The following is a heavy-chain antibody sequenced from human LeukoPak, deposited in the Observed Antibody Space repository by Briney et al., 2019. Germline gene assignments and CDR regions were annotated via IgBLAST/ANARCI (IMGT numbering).Heavy chain of an antibody. CDR2: IYYSGST. V-gene: IGHV4-59*05. CDR3: ARVITIFGVVR. CDR1: GGSISSYY. D-gene: IGHD3-3*01. J-gene: IGHJ3*01. Sequence: SETLSLTCTVSGGSISSYYWSWIRQPAGKGLEWIGSIYYSGSTYYNPSLKSRVTISVDTSKNQFSLKLSSVTAADTAVYYCARVITIFGVVRWGQGTMVTVSS.